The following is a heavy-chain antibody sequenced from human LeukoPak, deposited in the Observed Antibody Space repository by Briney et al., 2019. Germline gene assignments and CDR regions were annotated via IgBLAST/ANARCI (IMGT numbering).Heavy chain of an antibody. J-gene: IGHJ4*02. CDR3: ARHSFPYYYGSGSHQGGFDY. D-gene: IGHD3-10*01. V-gene: IGHV4-39*01. CDR1: GGSISSSSYY. CDR2: IYYSGST. Sequence: PSQTLSLTCTLSGGSISSSSYYWGWIRQPPGKGLEWIGSIYYSGSTYYNPSLKSRVTISVDTSKNQFSLKLSSVTAADTAVYYCARHSFPYYYGSGSHQGGFDYWGQGTLVTVSS.